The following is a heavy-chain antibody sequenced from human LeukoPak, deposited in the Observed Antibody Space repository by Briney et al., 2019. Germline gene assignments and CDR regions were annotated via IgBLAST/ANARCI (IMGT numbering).Heavy chain of an antibody. CDR3: ARGFSYYDSSGPGY. J-gene: IGHJ4*02. V-gene: IGHV3-74*01. D-gene: IGHD3-22*01. Sequence: GGSLRLSCATSGFTFSDYAMSWVRQAPGKGLVWVSRINSDGSSTSYADSVKGRFTISRDNAKNTLYLQMNSLRAEDTAVYYCARGFSYYDSSGPGYWGQGTLVTVSS. CDR2: INSDGSST. CDR1: GFTFSDYA.